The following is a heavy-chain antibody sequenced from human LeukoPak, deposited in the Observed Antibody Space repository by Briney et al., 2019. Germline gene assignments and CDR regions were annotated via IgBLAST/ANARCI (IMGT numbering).Heavy chain of an antibody. D-gene: IGHD6-19*01. CDR2: ISWNSGII. CDR1: GFRFDDYA. CDR3: ARLAGTRYYYYYMDV. Sequence: GGSLRLSCAASGFRFDDYAMYWVRQAPGKGLEWVSGISWNSGIIGYVDSVKGRFTISRDNAKNSLYLQMNSLRAEDTAVYYCARLAGTRYYYYYMDVWGKGTTVTVSS. V-gene: IGHV3-9*01. J-gene: IGHJ6*03.